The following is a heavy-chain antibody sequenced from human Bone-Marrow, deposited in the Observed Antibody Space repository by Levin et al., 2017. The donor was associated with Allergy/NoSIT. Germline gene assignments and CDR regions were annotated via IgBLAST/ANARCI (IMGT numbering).Heavy chain of an antibody. CDR1: GFTFSSYA. V-gene: IGHV3-23*01. CDR3: AKLAVILVIPAAFDP. CDR2: ITGGGHYP. Sequence: GESLKISCAATGFTFSSYAMAWVRQSPGRGLEWVACITGGGHYPDYAESVRGRFTISRDNSKNTPYLQMNNLRTEDTAVYYCAKLAVILVIPAAFDPWGQGTLVTVSS. D-gene: IGHD2-2*01. J-gene: IGHJ5*02.